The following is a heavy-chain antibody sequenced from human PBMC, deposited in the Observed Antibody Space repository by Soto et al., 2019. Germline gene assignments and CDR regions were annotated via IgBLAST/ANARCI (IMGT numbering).Heavy chain of an antibody. Sequence: QVQLQESGPGLVKPSQTLSLTCTVSGGSISSGGYYWSWIRQHPGKGLEWIGYIYYSGSTYYNPSLQSRVTISVDPSKNQFSLKRSSVTAADTAVYYCARVCGGDCHYGMDVWGQGTTVTVSS. CDR1: GGSISSGGYY. J-gene: IGHJ6*02. V-gene: IGHV4-31*03. D-gene: IGHD2-21*02. CDR2: IYYSGST. CDR3: ARVCGGDCHYGMDV.